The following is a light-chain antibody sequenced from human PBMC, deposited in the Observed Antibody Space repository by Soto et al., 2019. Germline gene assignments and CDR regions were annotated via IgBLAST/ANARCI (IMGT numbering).Light chain of an antibody. CDR3: QQYNNWPNT. Sequence: EIVMTQSPATLSVSPGERATLSCRASQSVSSNLAWYQQKPGQAPRLLIYGASTRATGVPATFSGSGSGTEFTLTISSLQSEEFVAYYCQQYNNWPNTFGQGTRLEIK. V-gene: IGKV3-15*01. CDR1: QSVSSN. J-gene: IGKJ5*01. CDR2: GAS.